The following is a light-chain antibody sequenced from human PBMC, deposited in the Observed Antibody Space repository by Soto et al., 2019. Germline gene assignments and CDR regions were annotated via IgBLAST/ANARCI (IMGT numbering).Light chain of an antibody. CDR1: QSVRTY. J-gene: IGKJ4*01. CDR2: DVS. CDR3: QQRSSWPLT. Sequence: EVVLTLSPATLSSFPGDRVTLSCRASQSVRTYLAWYQQKPGQAPRLLIHDVSDRATGIPARFSGSGSGTDFTLTISSLEPEDFAVYYCQQRSSWPLTFGGGTKVDI. V-gene: IGKV3-11*01.